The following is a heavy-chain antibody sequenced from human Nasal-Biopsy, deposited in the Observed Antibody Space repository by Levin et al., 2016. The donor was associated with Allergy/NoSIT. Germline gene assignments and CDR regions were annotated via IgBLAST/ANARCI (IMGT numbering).Heavy chain of an antibody. V-gene: IGHV3-30*03. D-gene: IGHD4-23*01. CDR2: ISYDGRNK. J-gene: IGHJ4*02. CDR1: GFNFNTCG. Sequence: GESLKISCEASGFNFNTCGMHWVRQAPGKGLEWVATISYDGRNKYYADSVRGRFTVSRDNSKNTLFLQMHSLRRDDTAVFYCAGDYGGDSGLDYWGQGALVTVSS. CDR3: AGDYGGDSGLDY.